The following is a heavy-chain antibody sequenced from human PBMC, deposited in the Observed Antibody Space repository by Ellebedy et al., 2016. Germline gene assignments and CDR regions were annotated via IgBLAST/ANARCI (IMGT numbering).Heavy chain of an antibody. V-gene: IGHV3-9*01. CDR2: ISWNSGSI. CDR3: AKDRDHYYYYYMDV. Sequence: GGSLRLSCAASGFTFDDYAMHWVRQAPGKGLEWVSGISWNSGSIGYADSVKGRFTISRDNAKNSLYLQMNSLRAEDTALYYCAKDRDHYYYYYMDVWGKGTTVTVSS. J-gene: IGHJ6*03. CDR1: GFTFDDYA.